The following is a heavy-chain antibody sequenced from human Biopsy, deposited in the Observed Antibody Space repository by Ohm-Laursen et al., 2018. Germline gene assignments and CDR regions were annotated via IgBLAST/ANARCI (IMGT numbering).Heavy chain of an antibody. CDR3: ARMDCSGGSCHYYSYGMDV. J-gene: IGHJ6*02. CDR1: GVSITPYY. D-gene: IGHD2-15*01. V-gene: IGHV4-4*09. Sequence: PPGTLSLTCTVSGVSITPYYWSWIRQPPGKGLECIGNIHHSGSTNYNPSLKSRLTISVETSKNQFSLKLSSVTAADTAVYYCARMDCSGGSCHYYSYGMDVWGQGTTVTVSS. CDR2: IHHSGST.